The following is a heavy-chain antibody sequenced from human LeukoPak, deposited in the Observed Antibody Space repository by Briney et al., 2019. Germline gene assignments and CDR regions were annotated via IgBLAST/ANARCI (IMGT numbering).Heavy chain of an antibody. CDR1: GFTFSSYA. J-gene: IGHJ4*02. D-gene: IGHD2-15*01. Sequence: GGSLRLSCAASGFTFSSYAMSWVRQAPGKGLEWASTISDSGGGTYYTDSVKGRFTISRDNSKNTLYLQMSSLRAEDTAVYYCAKGDSTVPATRRYDYWGQGTLVTVSS. V-gene: IGHV3-23*01. CDR3: AKGDSTVPATRRYDY. CDR2: ISDSGGGT.